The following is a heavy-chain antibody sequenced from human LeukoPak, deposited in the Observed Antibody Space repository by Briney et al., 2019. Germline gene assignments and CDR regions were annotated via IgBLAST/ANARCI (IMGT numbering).Heavy chain of an antibody. CDR2: ISAYNGNT. CDR1: GYTFTSYG. D-gene: IGHD6-13*01. Sequence: ASVKVSCKASGYTFTSYGISWVRQAPGQGLEWMGWISAYNGNTNYAQKLQGRVTMTTDTSTSTAYTELRSLRSDDTAVYYCARSSSWYFTEYFQHWGQGTLVTVSS. CDR3: ARSSSWYFTEYFQH. J-gene: IGHJ1*01. V-gene: IGHV1-18*01.